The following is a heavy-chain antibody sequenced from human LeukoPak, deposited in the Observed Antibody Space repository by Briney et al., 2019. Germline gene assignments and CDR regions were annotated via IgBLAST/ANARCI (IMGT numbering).Heavy chain of an antibody. D-gene: IGHD3-16*01. CDR2: IYYSGST. CDR3: ARGRGASPDYYPMDV. V-gene: IGHV4-59*01. CDR1: GGSISGYY. J-gene: IGHJ6*02. Sequence: PSETLSLTCTVSGGSISGYYWSWVRQPPGKGLEWIAYIYYSGSTDYNPSLKSRVTISLDTPKKQFSLRLASVTAADTAVYYCARGRGASPDYYPMDVWGQGTTVTVS.